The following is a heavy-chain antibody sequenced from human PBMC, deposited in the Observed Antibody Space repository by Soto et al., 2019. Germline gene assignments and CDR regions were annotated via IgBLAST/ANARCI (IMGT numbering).Heavy chain of an antibody. V-gene: IGHV3-23*01. Sequence: EVQPLESGGGLVQPGGSLRLSRAAPGLTFTNFAVIWVRPAPGKGKEWVSAIRGSGSSANYADSVKCRFTVSRDDSTSTLYLQMSGLRVDDTAVYYCGKDAVAYNGEWDWFDIWGQGTLVTVSS. CDR1: GLTFTNFA. CDR2: IRGSGSSA. CDR3: GKDAVAYNGEWDWFDI. J-gene: IGHJ5*02. D-gene: IGHD3-10*01.